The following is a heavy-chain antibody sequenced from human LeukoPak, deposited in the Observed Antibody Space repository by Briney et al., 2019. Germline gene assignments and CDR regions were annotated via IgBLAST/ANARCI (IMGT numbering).Heavy chain of an antibody. D-gene: IGHD6-19*01. V-gene: IGHV3-53*01. Sequence: GGSLGLSCAASGFTVSNNYMSWVRQAPGKGLEWVSLIYSGDFTYYADSVKGRFTISRDNSKNTLYLQMNSLRADDTAVYYCAREYLAVAGTVDYWGQGTLVTVSS. CDR1: GFTVSNNY. J-gene: IGHJ4*02. CDR2: IYSGDFT. CDR3: AREYLAVAGTVDY.